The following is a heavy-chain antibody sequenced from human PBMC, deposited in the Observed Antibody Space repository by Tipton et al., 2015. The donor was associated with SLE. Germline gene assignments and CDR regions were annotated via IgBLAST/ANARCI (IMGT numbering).Heavy chain of an antibody. CDR1: GGSISSSSYY. J-gene: IGHJ2*01. CDR2: IFYSGST. D-gene: IGHD2/OR15-2a*01. Sequence: TLSLTCTVSGGSISSSSYYWGWIRQPPGKGLEWIGNIFYSGSTYYNPSLKSRVTISVDTSKNQFSLKLSSVTAADTAVYYCATCKGSYWYFDLWGRGSLVTVSS. V-gene: IGHV4-39*07. CDR3: ATCKGSYWYFDL.